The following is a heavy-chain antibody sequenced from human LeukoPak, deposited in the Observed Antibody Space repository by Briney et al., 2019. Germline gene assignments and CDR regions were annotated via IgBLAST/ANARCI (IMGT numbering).Heavy chain of an antibody. CDR1: GYSISTAYY. D-gene: IGHD3-10*01. V-gene: IGHV4-38-2*01. Sequence: SETLSLTCAVSGYSISTAYYCGWIRQPPGKGLGWIGTIYHTGTTSYNSSLESRVTISVDTSKNQFSLKLSSVTAADTAVYYCARTGSYYYYYMDVWGKGTTVTVSS. CDR3: ARTGSYYYYYMDV. J-gene: IGHJ6*03. CDR2: IYHTGTT.